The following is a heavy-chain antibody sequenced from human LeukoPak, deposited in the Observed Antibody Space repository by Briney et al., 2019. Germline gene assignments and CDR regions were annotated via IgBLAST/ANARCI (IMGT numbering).Heavy chain of an antibody. V-gene: IGHV3-23*01. D-gene: IGHD3-22*01. Sequence: GGSLRLSCAASGFTFSSYAMSWVRQAPGKGLEWVSAISGSGGSTYYADSVKGRFTISRDNSKNALYLQMNSLRAEDTAVYYCAKERIVVVIEYYFDYWGQGTLVTVSS. J-gene: IGHJ4*02. CDR2: ISGSGGST. CDR3: AKERIVVVIEYYFDY. CDR1: GFTFSSYA.